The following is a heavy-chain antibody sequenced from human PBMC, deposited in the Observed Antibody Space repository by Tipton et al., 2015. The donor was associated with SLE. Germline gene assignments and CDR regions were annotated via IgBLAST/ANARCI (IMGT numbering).Heavy chain of an antibody. CDR1: GGSIRGYY. CDR2: IYYSGST. CDR3: ARDYSPEAYFDY. Sequence: TLSLTCTVSGGSIRGYYWGWIRQPPGKGLEWIGSIYYSGSTYYNSSLKSRVTISVDTSKNQFSLKLSSVTAADTAVYYCARDYSPEAYFDYWCQGTLVTVSS. V-gene: IGHV4-39*07. J-gene: IGHJ4*02. D-gene: IGHD6-13*01.